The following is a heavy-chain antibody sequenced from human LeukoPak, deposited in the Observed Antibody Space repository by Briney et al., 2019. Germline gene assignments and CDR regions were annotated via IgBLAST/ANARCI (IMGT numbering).Heavy chain of an antibody. CDR1: GFTFNIYA. V-gene: IGHV3-23*01. CDR2: ISSRSDYT. J-gene: IGHJ5*01. Sequence: PGGSLRLSCAASGFTFNIYAMSWVRQAPGQGLEWVSSISSRSDYTFYADSVKGRVTISRDNSRNTVYLQMNSLRAEDTAIYYCAKDRPNYYETNGHYYRRDGDSWGQGTLVTVSS. CDR3: AKDRPNYYETNGHYYRRDGDS. D-gene: IGHD3-22*01.